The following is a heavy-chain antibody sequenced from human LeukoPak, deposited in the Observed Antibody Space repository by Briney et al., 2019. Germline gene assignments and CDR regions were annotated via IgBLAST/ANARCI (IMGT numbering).Heavy chain of an antibody. V-gene: IGHV1-69*13. CDR1: GGTFSSYA. CDR2: IIPIFGTA. Sequence: SVKVSCKASGGTFSSYAISWVRQAPGQGLEWMGGIIPIFGTANYAQKFQGRVTITADESTSTAYMELSSLRSEDTAVYYCARARKWELLEGSFDIWGQGTMVTVSS. D-gene: IGHD1-26*01. J-gene: IGHJ3*02. CDR3: ARARKWELLEGSFDI.